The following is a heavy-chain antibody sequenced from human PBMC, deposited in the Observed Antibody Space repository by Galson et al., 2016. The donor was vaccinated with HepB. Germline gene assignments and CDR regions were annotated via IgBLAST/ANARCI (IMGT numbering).Heavy chain of an antibody. V-gene: IGHV3-23*01. D-gene: IGHD5/OR15-5a*01. Sequence: SLRLSCAASGFTFNNYAMSWVRQAPGKGLEWVSTISGSGDKTHYANSVKGRFTISRDNSKNTVNLHMNSLGVDDTALYYCAKCLHSEQSIPETLGGQGTLVTVSS. CDR3: AKCLHSEQSIPETL. CDR2: ISGSGDKT. CDR1: GFTFNNYA. J-gene: IGHJ4*02.